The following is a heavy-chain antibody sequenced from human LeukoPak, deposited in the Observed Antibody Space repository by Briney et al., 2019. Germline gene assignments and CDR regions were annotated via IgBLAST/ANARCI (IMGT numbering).Heavy chain of an antibody. CDR1: GGSISSSSYY. CDR2: IYYSGST. Sequence: SETLSLTCTVSGGSISSSSYYWGWIRQPPGKGLEWIGSIYYSGSTYYNPSLKSRVTISVDTSKNQFSLKLSSVTAADTAVYYCARVDSDSQHYYGSGNPMYFQHWGQGTLVTVSS. CDR3: ARVDSDSQHYYGSGNPMYFQH. V-gene: IGHV4-39*07. J-gene: IGHJ1*01. D-gene: IGHD3-10*01.